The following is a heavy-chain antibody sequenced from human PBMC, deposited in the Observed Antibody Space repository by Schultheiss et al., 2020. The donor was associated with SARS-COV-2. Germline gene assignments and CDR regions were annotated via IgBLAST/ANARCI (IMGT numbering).Heavy chain of an antibody. J-gene: IGHJ5*02. Sequence: SETLSLTCTVSGGSISSYYWSWIRQPAGKGLEWIGRIYTSGSTYYNPSLKSRVTISVDTSKNQFSLKLSSVTAADTAVYYCAGIVVVAARFPFDPWGQGTLVTVSS. CDR1: GGSISSYY. V-gene: IGHV4-4*07. D-gene: IGHD2-15*01. CDR3: AGIVVVAARFPFDP. CDR2: IYTSGST.